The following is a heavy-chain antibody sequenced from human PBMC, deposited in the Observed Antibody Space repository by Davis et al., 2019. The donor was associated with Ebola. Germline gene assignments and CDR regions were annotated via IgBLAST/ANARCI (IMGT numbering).Heavy chain of an antibody. CDR3: ARTPGLYVGDY. CDR2: INHSGST. D-gene: IGHD2/OR15-2a*01. V-gene: IGHV4-34*01. CDR1: GVSFSGSY. Sequence: MPSETLSLTCAVSGVSFSGSYWSWIRQPPGKGLEWIGKINHSGSTDYNSSLKSRVTISVDTSKNQFSLKLSSVTAADTAVYYCARTPGLYVGDYWGQGTLVTVST. J-gene: IGHJ4*02.